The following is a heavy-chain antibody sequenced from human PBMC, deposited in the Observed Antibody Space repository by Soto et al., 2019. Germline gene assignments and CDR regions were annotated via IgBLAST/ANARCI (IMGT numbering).Heavy chain of an antibody. CDR2: INAGNGNT. D-gene: IGHD6-19*01. CDR3: AREGGYSSGWSPSYY. Sequence: QVQLVQSGAEVKKPGASVKVSCKASGYTFTSYAMHWVRQAPGQRLEWMGWINAGNGNTKYSQKFQGRVTITRDTSASTAYMELSSLRSEDTAVYYCAREGGYSSGWSPSYYWGQGTLVTVSS. J-gene: IGHJ4*02. V-gene: IGHV1-3*01. CDR1: GYTFTSYA.